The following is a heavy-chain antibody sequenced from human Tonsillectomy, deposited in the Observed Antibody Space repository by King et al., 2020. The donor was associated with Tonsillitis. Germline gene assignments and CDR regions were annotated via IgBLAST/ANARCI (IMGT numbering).Heavy chain of an antibody. CDR3: AKNYGYTYGPLDY. J-gene: IGHJ4*02. V-gene: IGHV3-23*04. CDR1: GFSFSDYA. Sequence: VQLVESGGGLAQPGGSLRLSCAASGFSFSDYAMTWVRQAPGKGLEWVSGISGSGGSTYYADSVKGRFTISRDNFKIMLSLQMNSLRAEDTAVYYCAKNYGYTYGPLDYWGQGTLVTVSS. D-gene: IGHD5-18*01. CDR2: ISGSGGST.